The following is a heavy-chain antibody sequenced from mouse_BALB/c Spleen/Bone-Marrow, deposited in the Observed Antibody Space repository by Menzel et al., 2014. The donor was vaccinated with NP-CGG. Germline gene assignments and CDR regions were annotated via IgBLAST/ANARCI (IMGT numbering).Heavy chain of an antibody. CDR3: VRDSSGYFDY. CDR1: GFTFSWYA. CDR2: ISSAGSHT. Sequence: EVKLMESGGGLVKPGGSLKLSCAASGFTFSWYAMSWVRQSPEKRLEWVAEISSAGSHTYYPDTVTGRFTISRDNAKNTLYLEMGSLRPEDTAMYYCVRDSSGYFDYWGQGTTLTVSS. V-gene: IGHV5-9-4*01. D-gene: IGHD3-1*01. J-gene: IGHJ2*01.